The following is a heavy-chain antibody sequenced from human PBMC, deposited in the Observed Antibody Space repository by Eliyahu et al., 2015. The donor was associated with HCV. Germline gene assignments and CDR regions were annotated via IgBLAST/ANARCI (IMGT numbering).Heavy chain of an antibody. Sequence: QVQLQESGPGLVKPSETLSLTCTVPGGSITTYSWRWIRQPPGKGLEXIGYIHYSGSTNYNPSLKSRVTISVDTSKNQFSLNLTSVTAADTAVYFCASGGGGIAVAGTGGWFDPWGQGTLVTVSS. CDR1: GGSITTYS. J-gene: IGHJ5*02. CDR2: IHYSGST. CDR3: ASGGGGIAVAGTGGWFDP. D-gene: IGHD6-19*01. V-gene: IGHV4-59*01.